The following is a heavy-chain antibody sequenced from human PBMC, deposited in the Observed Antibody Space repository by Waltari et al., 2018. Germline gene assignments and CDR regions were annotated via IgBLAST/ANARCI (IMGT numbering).Heavy chain of an antibody. J-gene: IGHJ2*01. Sequence: QGQLVQSGAEMKKPGASVKVSCQASGYIFTDYGVTWVRQAPGQGLEWMGWIRGFNGQTNYAQRLQDRGTMTTDTSTSTAYMELRTLTSDDTAVYFCARAARLWNAVLWHFDLWGRGTLVTVSS. D-gene: IGHD1-1*01. V-gene: IGHV1-18*01. CDR2: IRGFNGQT. CDR1: GYIFTDYG. CDR3: ARAARLWNAVLWHFDL.